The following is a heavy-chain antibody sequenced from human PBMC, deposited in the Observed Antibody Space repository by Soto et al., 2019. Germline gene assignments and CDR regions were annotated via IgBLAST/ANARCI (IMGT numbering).Heavy chain of an antibody. J-gene: IGHJ3*02. CDR2: ISYDGSNK. V-gene: IGHV3-30-3*01. CDR1: GFTFSSYA. Sequence: GGSLRLSCADSGFTFSSYAMHWVRQAPGKGLEWVAVISYDGSNKYYADSVKGRFTISRDNSKNTLYLQMNSLRAEDTAVYYCARSSGWALFDAFEIWGQGTMVTVSS. D-gene: IGHD6-19*01. CDR3: ARSSGWALFDAFEI.